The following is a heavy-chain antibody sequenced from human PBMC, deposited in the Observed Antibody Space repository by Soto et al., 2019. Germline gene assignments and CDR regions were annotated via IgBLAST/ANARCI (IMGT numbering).Heavy chain of an antibody. Sequence: SETLSLTCTVSGGSISSYYWSWIRQPPGKGLEWIGYIYYSGSTNYNPSLKSRVTISVDTSKNQFSLKLSSVTAADTAEYYCATMQYSHGNPDYWGQGTLVTVSS. D-gene: IGHD5-18*01. CDR2: IYYSGST. V-gene: IGHV4-59*01. J-gene: IGHJ4*02. CDR1: GGSISSYY. CDR3: ATMQYSHGNPDY.